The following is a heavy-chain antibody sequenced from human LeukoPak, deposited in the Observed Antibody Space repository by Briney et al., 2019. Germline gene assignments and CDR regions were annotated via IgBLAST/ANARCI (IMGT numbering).Heavy chain of an antibody. CDR3: ARGNYYGMDV. V-gene: IGHV3-74*01. CDR1: GFTFSSYW. Sequence: GGSLRLSCAASGFTFSSYWMHWVRHAPGKGLLWVSRINSDGTTTYYADSVKGRFTISRDNAKNTLYLQVNSLRAEDTAVYYCARGNYYGMDVWGQGTTVTVSS. CDR2: INSDGTTT. J-gene: IGHJ6*02.